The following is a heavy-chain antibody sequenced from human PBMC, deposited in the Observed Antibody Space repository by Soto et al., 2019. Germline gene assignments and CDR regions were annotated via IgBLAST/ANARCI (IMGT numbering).Heavy chain of an antibody. J-gene: IGHJ4*02. CDR1: GFSLRTSGVG. CDR2: IFWDDDE. V-gene: IGHV2-5*02. CDR3: AHSQCSGGSCNYFDY. D-gene: IGHD2-15*01. Sequence: SGPTLVNPTQTLTLTCTFSGFSLRTSGVGGGWILHPPGKALECLALIFWDDDERYSPSLKNRLTITKHTSKNQVVLIMSNMDTEDTATYYCAHSQCSGGSCNYFDYWGQGTLVNVSS.